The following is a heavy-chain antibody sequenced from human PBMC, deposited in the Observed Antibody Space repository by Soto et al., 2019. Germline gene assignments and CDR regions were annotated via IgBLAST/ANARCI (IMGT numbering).Heavy chain of an antibody. CDR3: SRHSDYYYNGVDV. CDR2: IRIKTNSYAT. J-gene: IGHJ6*02. Sequence: PGGSLRLSCAASGFTFSDSAIHWVRQASGEGLEWVGRIRIKTNSYATAFAASVEGRLSISRDDSKNTAYLQMNSLKTEDTAVYYCSRHSDYYYNGVDVWGQGTTVTVSS. CDR1: GFTFSDSA. D-gene: IGHD6-19*01. V-gene: IGHV3-73*01.